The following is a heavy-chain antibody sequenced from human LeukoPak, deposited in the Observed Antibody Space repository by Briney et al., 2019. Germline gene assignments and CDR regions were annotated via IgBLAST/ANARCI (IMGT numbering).Heavy chain of an antibody. D-gene: IGHD3-3*01. J-gene: IGHJ3*02. CDR2: ISGSGGST. V-gene: IGHV3-23*01. CDR3: AKEAEWLLGLDGAFDI. CDR1: GFTFSNYA. Sequence: GGSLRLSCAASGFTFSNYAMSWVRQAPGKGLEWVSAISGSGGSTYYADSVKGRFTISRDNSKNTLYLQMNSLRAEDTAVYYCAKEAEWLLGLDGAFDIWGQGTMVTVSS.